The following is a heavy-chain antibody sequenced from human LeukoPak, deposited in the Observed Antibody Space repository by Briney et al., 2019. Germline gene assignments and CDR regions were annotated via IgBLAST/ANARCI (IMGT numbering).Heavy chain of an antibody. V-gene: IGHV4-38-2*01. CDR1: GYSISRGYY. J-gene: IGHJ4*02. D-gene: IGHD3-10*01. Sequence: PSETLSLTCGVSGYSISRGYYWAWIRQPPGKGLEWIGTIYHTGSTYYNPFLESRVTISVDTSKNEFSLNLNSVTAADTAVYYCARAGWIITSGIDYWGQGALVTVSS. CDR2: IYHTGST. CDR3: ARAGWIITSGIDY.